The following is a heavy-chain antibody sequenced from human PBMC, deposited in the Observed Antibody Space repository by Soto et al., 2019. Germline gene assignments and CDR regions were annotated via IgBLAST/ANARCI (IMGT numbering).Heavy chain of an antibody. CDR1: GGSISSSYY. J-gene: IGHJ3*02. V-gene: IGHV4-39*01. Sequence: SEALCLTCTVFGGSISSSYYWGWSRQPPGTGLEWIGSIYHSGSTFHNPSLKSRVTISVDTSKNQFSLNLRSVTATDTAVYYCARTDSDVRSGHDAFEIWGQGTVGSV. CDR3: ARTDSDVRSGHDAFEI. D-gene: IGHD3-3*01. CDR2: IYHSGST.